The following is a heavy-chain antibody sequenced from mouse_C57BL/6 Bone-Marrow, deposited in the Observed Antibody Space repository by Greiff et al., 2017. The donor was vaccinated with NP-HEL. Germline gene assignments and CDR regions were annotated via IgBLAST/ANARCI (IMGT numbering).Heavy chain of an antibody. CDR3: ARSRTQLRPFFDY. Sequence: DVKLQESGPELVKPGASVKIPCKASGYTFTDYNMDWVKQSHGKSLEWIGDINPNNGGTIYNQKFKGKATLTVDKSSSTAYMELRSLTSEDTAVYYCARSRTQLRPFFDYWGQGTTLTVSS. D-gene: IGHD3-2*02. CDR1: GYTFTDYN. J-gene: IGHJ2*01. V-gene: IGHV1-18*01. CDR2: INPNNGGT.